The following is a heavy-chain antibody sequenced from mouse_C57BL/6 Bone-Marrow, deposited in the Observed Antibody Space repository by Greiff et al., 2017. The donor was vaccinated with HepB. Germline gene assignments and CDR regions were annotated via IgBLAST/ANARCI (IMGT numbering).Heavy chain of an antibody. CDR1: GYTFTSYW. V-gene: IGHV1-64*01. CDR2: IYPNSGST. CDR3: ARSGSWVFAY. D-gene: IGHD4-1*01. Sequence: VQLQQSGAELVKPGASVKLSCKASGYTFTSYWMHWVKQRPGQGLEWIGMIYPNSGSTNYNEKFKSKATLTVDKSSSTAYMQLSILTSEDSAVYYCARSGSWVFAYWGQGTLVTVSS. J-gene: IGHJ3*01.